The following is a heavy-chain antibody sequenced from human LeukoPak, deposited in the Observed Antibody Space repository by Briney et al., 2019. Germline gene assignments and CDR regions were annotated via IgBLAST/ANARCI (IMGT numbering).Heavy chain of an antibody. D-gene: IGHD6-19*01. CDR2: IYSGGTT. CDR1: GFTFSYYS. Sequence: GGSLRLSCAASGFTFSYYSMSWVRQAPGKGLEWVSVIYSGGTTYYADSVKGRFTISRDNSKNTVYLQMNSLRAEDTAVYYCAGRLSSGWYDYWGQGTLATVSS. CDR3: AGRLSSGWYDY. V-gene: IGHV3-53*01. J-gene: IGHJ4*02.